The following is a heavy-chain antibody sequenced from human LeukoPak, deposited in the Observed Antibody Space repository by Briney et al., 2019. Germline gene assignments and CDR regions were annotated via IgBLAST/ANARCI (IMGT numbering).Heavy chain of an antibody. CDR3: ARDQRYCSSSSCPWEPFDY. V-gene: IGHV3-48*02. D-gene: IGHD2-2*01. CDR2: ISRSSSTI. J-gene: IGHJ4*02. CDR1: GFTFSSYS. Sequence: GGSLRLSCAASGFTFSSYSLNWVRQAPGKGLEWVSYISRSSSTIYYADSVKGRFTISRDNAKNSLYLQMNSLRDEDTAVYYCARDQRYCSSSSCPWEPFDYWGQGTLVTVSS.